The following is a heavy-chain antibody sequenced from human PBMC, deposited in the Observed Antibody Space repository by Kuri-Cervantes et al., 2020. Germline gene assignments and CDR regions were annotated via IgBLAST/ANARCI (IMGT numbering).Heavy chain of an antibody. D-gene: IGHD4-23*01. CDR2: ISSSSTI. CDR3: ARARGGNSFGAEYYYGMDV. CDR1: GFTFSDYY. V-gene: IGHV3-69-1*01. J-gene: IGHJ6*02. Sequence: ETLSLTCAASGFTFSDYYMSWIRQAPGKGLEWVSYISSSSTIYYADSVKGRFTISRDNAKNSLYLQMNSLRDEDTAVYYCARARGGNSFGAEYYYGMDVWGQGTTVTVSS.